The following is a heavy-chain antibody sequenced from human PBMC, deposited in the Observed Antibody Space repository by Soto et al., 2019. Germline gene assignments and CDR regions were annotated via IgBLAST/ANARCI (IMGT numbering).Heavy chain of an antibody. CDR3: AKGFIVVVTVLRPDDAFDV. V-gene: IGHV3-23*01. J-gene: IGHJ3*01. Sequence: DVQLLEFGGGLVQPGGSLRLSCAASGFTFGNYGINWVRQAPGKGLEWVSGISGGGGSTYYADSVKGRFTVSRDPSKNSVFQEMNTLRAEDTAVYYCAKGFIVVVTVLRPDDAFDVWGQGTLVTVSS. CDR1: GFTFGNYG. D-gene: IGHD2-21*02. CDR2: ISGGGGST.